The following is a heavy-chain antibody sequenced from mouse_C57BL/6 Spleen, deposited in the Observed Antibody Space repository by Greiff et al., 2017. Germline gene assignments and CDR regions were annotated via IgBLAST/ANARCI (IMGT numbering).Heavy chain of an antibody. CDR2: IRNKANGYTT. J-gene: IGHJ2*01. Sequence: EVKLQESGGGLVQPGGSLSLSCAASGFTFTDYYMSWVRQPPGKALEWLGFIRNKANGYTTEYSASVKGRFTISRDNSQSILYLQMNALRAEDSDTYYCARYEGLGFDDWGQGTTLTVSS. CDR1: GFTFTDYY. V-gene: IGHV7-3*01. CDR3: ARYEGLGFDD. D-gene: IGHD3-1*01.